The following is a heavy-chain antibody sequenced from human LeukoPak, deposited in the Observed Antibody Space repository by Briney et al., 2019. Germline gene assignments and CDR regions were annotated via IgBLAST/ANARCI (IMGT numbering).Heavy chain of an antibody. J-gene: IGHJ4*02. D-gene: IGHD1-7*01. V-gene: IGHV3-23*01. CDR1: GFTFSNYG. CDR2: LTASGGDT. Sequence: GGSLRLSCAASGFTFSNYGMHLVRQAAGKGLEWVSALTASGGDTYYADSVKGRFTVSRDNSKNTLFLQMNSLRAEDTAVYYCAANGESTNWHWNYWGQGTLVTVSS. CDR3: AANGESTNWHWNY.